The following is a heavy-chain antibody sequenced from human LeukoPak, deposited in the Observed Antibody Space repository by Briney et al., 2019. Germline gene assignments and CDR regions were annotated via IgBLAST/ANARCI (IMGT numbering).Heavy chain of an antibody. CDR1: VGNLCNYA. Sequence: SVTVSCTASVGNLCNYAISWVRQAPAQGLEWMGRIVPIFGSTNFAQKFLDRLTIAADKATNTLYLELTNLRSDDTAVYYCAREPGGVRRYFDYWDQGTLVTVSS. V-gene: IGHV1-69*06. J-gene: IGHJ4*02. D-gene: IGHD1-26*01. CDR3: AREPGGVRRYFDY. CDR2: IVPIFGST.